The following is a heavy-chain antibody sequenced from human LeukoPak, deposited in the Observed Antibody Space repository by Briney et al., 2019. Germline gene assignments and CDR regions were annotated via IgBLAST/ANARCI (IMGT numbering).Heavy chain of an antibody. Sequence: KPSETLSLTCAVYGGSFSGYYWSWIRQPPGKGLEWIGEINHSGSTNYNPSLKSRVTISVDTSKNQFSLKLSSVTAADTAVYYCARRTRGYSYGPYYYGMGVWGQGTTVTVSS. CDR3: ARRTRGYSYGPYYYGMGV. D-gene: IGHD5-18*01. J-gene: IGHJ6*02. CDR1: GGSFSGYY. V-gene: IGHV4-34*01. CDR2: INHSGST.